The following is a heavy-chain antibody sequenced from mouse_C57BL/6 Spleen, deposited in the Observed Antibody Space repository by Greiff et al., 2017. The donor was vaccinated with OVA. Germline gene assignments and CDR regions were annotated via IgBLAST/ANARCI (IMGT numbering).Heavy chain of an antibody. V-gene: IGHV1-74*01. CDR1: GYTFTSYW. D-gene: IGHD1-1*01. J-gene: IGHJ4*01. Sequence: QVHVKQPGAELVKPGASVKVSCKASGYTFTSYWMHWVKQRPGQGLEWIGRIHPSDSDTNYNQKFKGKATLTVDKSSSTAYMQLSSLTSEDSAVYYCAIFTTVVAPAMDYWGQGTSVTGSS. CDR3: AIFTTVVAPAMDY. CDR2: IHPSDSDT.